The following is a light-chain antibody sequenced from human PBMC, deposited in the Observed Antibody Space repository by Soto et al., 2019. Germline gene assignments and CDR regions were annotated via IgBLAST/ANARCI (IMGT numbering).Light chain of an antibody. Sequence: QSVLTQPPSASGTPGQGVTISCSGSTSNIGSNYVYWYQQLPGTAPKLLIYRNNQRPSGVPDRFSGSKAGPSAALAISGLRSDDAADYVCETWDDSLNGFYVFGTGTKVTVL. CDR2: RNN. CDR3: ETWDDSLNGFYV. V-gene: IGLV1-47*01. J-gene: IGLJ1*01. CDR1: TSNIGSNY.